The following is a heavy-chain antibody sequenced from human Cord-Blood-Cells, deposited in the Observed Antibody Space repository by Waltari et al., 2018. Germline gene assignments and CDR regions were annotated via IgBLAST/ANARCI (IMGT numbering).Heavy chain of an antibody. V-gene: IGHV4-34*01. CDR1: GGSFSGYY. Sequence: QVQLQQWGAGLLKHSETLSLTCAVYGGSFSGYYWSWIRQPPGKGLEWIGEINHSGSTNYNPSLKSRVTISVDTSKNQFSLKLSSVTAADTAVYYCARGMHCSGGSCPIDYWGQGTLVTVSS. CDR3: ARGMHCSGGSCPIDY. CDR2: INHSGST. D-gene: IGHD2-15*01. J-gene: IGHJ4*02.